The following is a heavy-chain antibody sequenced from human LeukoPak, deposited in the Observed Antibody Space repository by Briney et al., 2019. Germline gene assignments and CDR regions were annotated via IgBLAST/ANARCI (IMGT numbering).Heavy chain of an antibody. CDR3: ARVTVCSGGSCYYYFDY. V-gene: IGHV3-53*01. Sequence: GGSLRLSCAASGFTVSSNYMSWVRQAPGKGLGWVSVIYSGGSTYYADSVKGRFTISRDNSKNTLYLQMNSLRAEDTAVYYCARVTVCSGGSCYYYFDYWGQGTLVTVSS. CDR1: GFTVSSNY. CDR2: IYSGGST. D-gene: IGHD2-15*01. J-gene: IGHJ4*02.